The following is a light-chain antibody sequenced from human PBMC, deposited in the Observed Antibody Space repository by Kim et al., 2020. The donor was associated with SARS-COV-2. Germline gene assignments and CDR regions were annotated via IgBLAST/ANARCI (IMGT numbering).Light chain of an antibody. J-gene: IGLJ3*02. CDR2: YDS. V-gene: IGLV3-21*04. CDR3: QVWDSSSDHPV. CDR1: NIGSKS. Sequence: APGKTARITCGVNNIGSKSVHWYQQKPGQAPVLVIYYDSDRPSGIPERFSGSNSGITATLTISRVEAGDEADYYCQVWDSSSDHPVFGGGTKLTVL.